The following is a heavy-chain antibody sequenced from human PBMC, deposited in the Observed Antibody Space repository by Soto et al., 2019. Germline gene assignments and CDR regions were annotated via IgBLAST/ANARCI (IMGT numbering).Heavy chain of an antibody. V-gene: IGHV1-2*02. CDR1: GYTFTSYY. Sequence: QVQLVQSGAEMKEPGDSVRVSCEASGYTFTSYYIHWVRQAPGQGLEWMGWINPKFGDTTCAQDFQGRVSMTRDMSISTVYIVLSSLSSDDTAIYSCASIMDYYYGSGSGNGHGFWGQGTTVTVFS. D-gene: IGHD3-10*01. CDR3: ASIMDYYYGSGSGNGHGF. J-gene: IGHJ6*01. CDR2: INPKFGDT.